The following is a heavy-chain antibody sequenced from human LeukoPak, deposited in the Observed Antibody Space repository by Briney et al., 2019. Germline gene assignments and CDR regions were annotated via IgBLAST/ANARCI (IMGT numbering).Heavy chain of an antibody. V-gene: IGHV3-23*01. CDR3: AKAVRSMVTGGGYFDS. D-gene: IGHD3-10*01. CDR1: GFALSNYA. Sequence: GGSPRLSCAASGFALSNYAMSWVRQAPGKGLEWVSSLSGGGDSRYYADSVMGRFTISRDNSKNTLYLQMNSLRAEDTAVYYCAKAVRSMVTGGGYFDSWGQGTLVTVSS. CDR2: LSGGGDSR. J-gene: IGHJ4*02.